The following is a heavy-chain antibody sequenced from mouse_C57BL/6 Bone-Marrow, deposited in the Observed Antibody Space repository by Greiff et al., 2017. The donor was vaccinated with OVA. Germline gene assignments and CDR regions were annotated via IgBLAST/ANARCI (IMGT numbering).Heavy chain of an antibody. J-gene: IGHJ3*01. CDR2: ISYSGST. CDR3: ARGNYEAWFAY. Sequence: EVKLVESGPGMVKPSQSLSLTCTVTGYSITSGYDWHWIRHFPGNKLEWMGYISYSGSTNYNPSLKSRISITHDTSKNHFFLKLNSVTTEDTATYYCARGNYEAWFAYWGQGTLVTVSA. D-gene: IGHD2-1*01. V-gene: IGHV3-1*01. CDR1: GYSITSGYD.